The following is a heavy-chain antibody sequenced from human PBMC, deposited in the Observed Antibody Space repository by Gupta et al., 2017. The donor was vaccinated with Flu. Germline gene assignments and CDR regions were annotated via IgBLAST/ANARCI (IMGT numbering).Heavy chain of an antibody. Sequence: QLHLVAFGGVAVQPGGSLSACCAVPGFTVSSFGRNWVLHAPGKGLEWVAVIWYDENYKYYADSLKGRFTISRDDSRDTVFLQMNSLRAEDTAVYYCAKSLYCSGGACYSPADHWGQGTLVTVSS. J-gene: IGHJ4*02. CDR1: GFTVSSFG. CDR2: IWYDENYK. CDR3: AKSLYCSGGACYSPADH. D-gene: IGHD2-15*01. V-gene: IGHV3-33*03.